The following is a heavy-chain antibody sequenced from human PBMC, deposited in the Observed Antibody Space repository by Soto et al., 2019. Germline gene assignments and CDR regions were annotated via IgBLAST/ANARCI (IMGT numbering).Heavy chain of an antibody. J-gene: IGHJ5*01. CDR2: IYKSATT. CDR3: ARGRYCLTGRCFPNWFDS. CDR1: GDSISTVDYF. V-gene: IGHV4-30-4*01. Sequence: QVQLLESGPGLVRPSQTLSLTCSVSGDSISTVDYFWAWIRQPPGQALEYIGYIYKSATTYYNPSFEGRVAISLDTSKSHFSLNVTSVTAAGTAVYFCARGRYCLTGRCFPNWFDSWGQGTLVTVSS. D-gene: IGHD2-15*01.